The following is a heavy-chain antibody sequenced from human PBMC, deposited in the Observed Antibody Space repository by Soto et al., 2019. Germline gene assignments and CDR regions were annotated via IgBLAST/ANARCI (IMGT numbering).Heavy chain of an antibody. Sequence: EVQLVESGGGLVKPGGSLRLSCAASGFTFSNAWMNWVRQAPGKGLEWVGRIKSKSDGGTTDYAAPVKGRFTISRDDSKNTLYLQMNSLKTEDTAVYYCTTDSPITVAGLSFWGQGTLVTVSS. CDR3: TTDSPITVAGLSF. V-gene: IGHV3-15*07. CDR2: IKSKSDGGTT. D-gene: IGHD6-19*01. J-gene: IGHJ4*02. CDR1: GFTFSNAW.